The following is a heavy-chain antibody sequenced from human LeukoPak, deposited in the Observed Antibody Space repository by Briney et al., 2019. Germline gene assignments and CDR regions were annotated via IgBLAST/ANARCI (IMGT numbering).Heavy chain of an antibody. CDR1: GGSISTGDYY. CDR2: IYYSGST. J-gene: IGHJ4*02. D-gene: IGHD4-17*01. CDR3: ARINGDHIDY. Sequence: SQTLSLTCTVSGGSISTGDYYWSWIRQPPGKGLEWIGYIYYSGSTCYNPSLKSRVTISVDTSENQFSLKLSSVTAADTAVYYCARINGDHIDYWGQGTLVTVSS. V-gene: IGHV4-30-4*01.